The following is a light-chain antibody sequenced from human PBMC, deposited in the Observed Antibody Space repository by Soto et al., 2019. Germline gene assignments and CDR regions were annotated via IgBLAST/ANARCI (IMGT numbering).Light chain of an antibody. CDR1: PSISTW. J-gene: IGKJ4*01. CDR2: KAS. V-gene: IGKV1-5*03. Sequence: DIQIAPAPWSPPASVGDGVTLTCPANPSISTWLAWYQQKPGKAPNLLIYKASRLETGVPSRFSGSGSGTEFTLTISFLQPDDFATYYCQQHNSYSPLTFGGGTKVDIK. CDR3: QQHNSYSPLT.